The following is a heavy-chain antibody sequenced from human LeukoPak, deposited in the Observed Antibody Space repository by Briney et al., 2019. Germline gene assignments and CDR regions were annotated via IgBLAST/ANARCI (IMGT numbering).Heavy chain of an antibody. Sequence: PSETLSLTCTVSGGSISTYSWNWIRQPAGKGLEWIGRLYSSGTTKYNPSLESRVTMSVDTSKNQFSLNLTSVTAADTAVYYCARLYGSGSSLYFDYWGQGTLVTVSS. V-gene: IGHV4-4*07. CDR3: ARLYGSGSSLYFDY. CDR1: GGSISTYS. D-gene: IGHD3-10*01. J-gene: IGHJ4*02. CDR2: LYSSGTT.